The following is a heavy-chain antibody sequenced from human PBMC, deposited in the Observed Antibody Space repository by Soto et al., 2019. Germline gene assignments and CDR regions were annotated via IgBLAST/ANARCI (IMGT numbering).Heavy chain of an antibody. J-gene: IGHJ6*02. CDR1: GYTFTSYG. D-gene: IGHD3-9*01. CDR2: ISAYNGNT. V-gene: IGHV1-18*01. Sequence: ASVKVSCKASGYTFTSYGISWVRQAPGQGLEWMGWISAYNGNTNYAQKLQGRVTMTTDTSTSTAYMELRSLRSDDTAVYYCARDTGRHFDWLPNYYYYGMDVWGQGTTVTVSS. CDR3: ARDTGRHFDWLPNYYYYGMDV.